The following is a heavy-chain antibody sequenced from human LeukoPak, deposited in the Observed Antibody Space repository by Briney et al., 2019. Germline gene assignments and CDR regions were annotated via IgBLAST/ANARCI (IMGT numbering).Heavy chain of an antibody. CDR3: ARSPDTAMAGVFDY. D-gene: IGHD5-18*01. V-gene: IGHV1-69*04. CDR2: IIPILGIA. J-gene: IGHJ4*02. Sequence: GASVKVSCKASGGTFSSYAISWVRQAPGQGLEWMGRIIPILGIANYAQKFQGRVTITADKSTSTAYMELSSLRSEDTAVYYCARSPDTAMAGVFDYWGQGTLVTVSS. CDR1: GGTFSSYA.